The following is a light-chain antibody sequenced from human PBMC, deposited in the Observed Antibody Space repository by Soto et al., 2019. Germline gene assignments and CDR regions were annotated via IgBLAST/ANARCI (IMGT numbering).Light chain of an antibody. Sequence: DIVMTQSPDSLAVSLGERATINCKSSQSVLYSSNNKNYLAWYQQKPGQPPKLLIYWASTRESGVPDRFSGSRSETDFTLTNSNLQAEDVVVYCCQQYYRTPLVFGGGTKVEIK. CDR2: WAS. V-gene: IGKV4-1*01. CDR3: QQYYRTPLV. J-gene: IGKJ4*01. CDR1: QSVLYSSNNKNY.